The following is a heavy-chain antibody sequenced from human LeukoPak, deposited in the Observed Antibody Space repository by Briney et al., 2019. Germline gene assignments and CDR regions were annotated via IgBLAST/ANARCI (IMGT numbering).Heavy chain of an antibody. CDR3: AKDRQVFGVVAYFDY. CDR1: GFTFSSYA. CDR2: ISGSGGST. D-gene: IGHD3-3*01. Sequence: GGSLRLSCAASGFTFSSYAMSWVRQAPGKGLEWVSAISGSGGSTYYADSVKGRFTISRDNSKNTLYLQMNSLRAEDTAVYCCAKDRQVFGVVAYFDYWGQGTLVTVSS. V-gene: IGHV3-23*01. J-gene: IGHJ4*02.